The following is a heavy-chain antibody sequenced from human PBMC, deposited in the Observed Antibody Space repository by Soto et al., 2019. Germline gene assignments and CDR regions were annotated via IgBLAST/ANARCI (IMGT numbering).Heavy chain of an antibody. V-gene: IGHV3-9*01. Sequence: EVQLVESGGGLVQPGRSLRLSCAASGFTFDDYAMHWVRQAPGKGLEWVSGISWNSGSIGYADSVKGRFTISRDNAKNSLYLQMNSLGAEDTALYYCAKGGGIEAAGTGVFDYWGQGTLVTVSS. CDR1: GFTFDDYA. CDR2: ISWNSGSI. CDR3: AKGGGIEAAGTGVFDY. J-gene: IGHJ4*02. D-gene: IGHD6-13*01.